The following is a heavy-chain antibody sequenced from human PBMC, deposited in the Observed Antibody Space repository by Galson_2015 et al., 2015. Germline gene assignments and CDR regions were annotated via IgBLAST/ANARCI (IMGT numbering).Heavy chain of an antibody. CDR1: SYSFTNNG. Sequence: SVKVSCKASSYSFTNNGITWVRQAPGQGLEWMGWISGYTGHTNFAEKFQARLTVTTDTSTSTVYMELRGLTSDDTAVYYCARDGGADKFDYWGQGTLVTVSS. D-gene: IGHD4/OR15-4a*01. V-gene: IGHV1-18*01. CDR3: ARDGGADKFDY. J-gene: IGHJ4*02. CDR2: ISGYTGHT.